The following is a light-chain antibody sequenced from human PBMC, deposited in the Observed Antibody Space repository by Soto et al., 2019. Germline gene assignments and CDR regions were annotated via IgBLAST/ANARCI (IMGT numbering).Light chain of an antibody. Sequence: EIVLTQSPATLSLSPGERATLSCRASQSVSNYLAWYQQKPGQAPRLLIYEASNRASGILARFSGSGSGTDFTLTISSLEPEDFAVYYCQKSSYWLSFGGGTKVDIK. CDR3: QKSSYWLS. CDR1: QSVSNY. CDR2: EAS. V-gene: IGKV3-11*01. J-gene: IGKJ4*01.